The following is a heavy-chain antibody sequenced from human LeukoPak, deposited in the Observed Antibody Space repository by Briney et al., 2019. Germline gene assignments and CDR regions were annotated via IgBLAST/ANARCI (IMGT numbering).Heavy chain of an antibody. Sequence: SGTLSLTCTVSDGSISSGSYYWSWIRQPAGKGLEWIGRICTSGSTNYNPSLKSRVTISVDTSKNQFSLKLSSVTAADTAVYYCARDGGKMYYAFDIWGQGTMVTVSS. V-gene: IGHV4-61*02. CDR2: ICTSGST. CDR1: DGSISSGSYY. D-gene: IGHD2-8*01. J-gene: IGHJ3*02. CDR3: ARDGGKMYYAFDI.